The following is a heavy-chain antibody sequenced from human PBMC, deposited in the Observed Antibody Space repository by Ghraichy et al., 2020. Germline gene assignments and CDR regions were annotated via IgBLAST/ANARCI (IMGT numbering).Heavy chain of an antibody. Sequence: GGSLRLSCAASGFTFSRFGMTWVRQAPGKALEWDSGISDNGVNTYYVDSVKGRFTISRDNSKNTLYLQINSLRAEDTAVYYCAKNVGVVSLLDHWGQGTLVTVSS. V-gene: IGHV3-23*01. CDR1: GFTFSRFG. CDR2: ISDNGVNT. D-gene: IGHD3-3*01. J-gene: IGHJ4*02. CDR3: AKNVGVVSLLDH.